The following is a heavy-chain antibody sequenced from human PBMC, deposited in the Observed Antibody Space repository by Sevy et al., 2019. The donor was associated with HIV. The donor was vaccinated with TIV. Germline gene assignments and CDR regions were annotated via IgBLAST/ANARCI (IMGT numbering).Heavy chain of an antibody. D-gene: IGHD5-12*01. CDR3: ARDETGYGKIKD. CDR1: GGSINSGGDY. CDR2: IYYSGST. J-gene: IGHJ4*02. Sequence: SETLSLTCTVSGGSINSGGDYWSWIRQHPGKGLEWIGYIYYSGSTYYNPSLKSRVTISVDTSRNQFSLELTSATAADTAVYYCARDETGYGKIKDWGQGALVTVSS. V-gene: IGHV4-31*03.